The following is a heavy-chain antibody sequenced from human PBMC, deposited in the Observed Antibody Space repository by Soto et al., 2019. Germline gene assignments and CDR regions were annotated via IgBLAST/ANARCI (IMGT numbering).Heavy chain of an antibody. CDR1: GFTFSNAW. Sequence: PGGSLRLSCAASGFTFSNAWMNWVRQAPGKGLEWVGRIKSKNDGGTTDYAAPVKVRFTISRDDSKNTLYLQMNTLKTEDTAVYYCTTSSHDYGDYGNYYYYYGMDVWGQGTTVTVSS. CDR3: TTSSHDYGDYGNYYYYYGMDV. V-gene: IGHV3-15*07. D-gene: IGHD4-17*01. CDR2: IKSKNDGGTT. J-gene: IGHJ6*02.